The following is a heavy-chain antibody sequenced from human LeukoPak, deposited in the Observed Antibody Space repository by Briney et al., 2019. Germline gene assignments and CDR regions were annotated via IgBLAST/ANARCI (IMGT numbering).Heavy chain of an antibody. V-gene: IGHV3-23*01. J-gene: IGHJ4*02. Sequence: GGSLRLSCAVSGFTFTTYAMTWVRQAPGKGLEWVSAISGSGTSTDYADSVKGRFTISRDNSKNTLYLQMNSLRAEDTAVYYCASKGGNDWEYFFDYWGQGTLVTVSS. D-gene: IGHD1-1*01. CDR1: GFTFTTYA. CDR2: ISGSGTST. CDR3: ASKGGNDWEYFFDY.